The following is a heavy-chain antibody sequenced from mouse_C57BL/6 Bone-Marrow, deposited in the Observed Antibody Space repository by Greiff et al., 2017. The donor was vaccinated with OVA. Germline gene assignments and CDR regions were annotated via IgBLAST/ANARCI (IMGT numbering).Heavy chain of an antibody. CDR3: ASNWAWFAY. CDR1: GYTFTGYW. Sequence: QVQLQQSGAELMKPGASVKLSCKATGYTFTGYWIEWVKQRPGQGLEWIGMIHPNSGSTNYNEKFKSKATLTVDKSSSTAYMQLSSLTSEDSAVYYCASNWAWFAYWGQGTLVTVSA. CDR2: IHPNSGST. J-gene: IGHJ3*01. D-gene: IGHD4-1*01. V-gene: IGHV1-64*01.